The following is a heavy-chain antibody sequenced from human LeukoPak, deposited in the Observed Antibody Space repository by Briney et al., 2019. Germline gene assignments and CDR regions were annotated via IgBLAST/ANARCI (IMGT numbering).Heavy chain of an antibody. V-gene: IGHV3-66*01. CDR2: IYSGGST. D-gene: IGHD3-22*01. J-gene: IGHJ4*02. CDR3: ARDGGYYDSSGYPHPGIY. CDR1: GFTVSSNY. Sequence: GGSLRLSCAASGFTVSSNYMSWVRQAPGKGLEWVSVIYSGGSTYYADSVKGRFTISRDNSKNTLYLQMNSLRAEDTAVYYCARDGGYYDSSGYPHPGIYWGQGTLVTVSS.